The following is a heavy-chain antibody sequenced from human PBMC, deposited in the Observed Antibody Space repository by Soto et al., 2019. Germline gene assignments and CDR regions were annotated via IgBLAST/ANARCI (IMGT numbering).Heavy chain of an antibody. CDR2: INPSGGST. D-gene: IGHD3-22*01. CDR1: GYTFTSYY. CDR3: ARNRDYYDSSGYSLWFDP. Sequence: GASVKVSCKASGYTFTSYYMHWVRQAPGQGLEWMGIINPSGGSTSYAQKFQGRVTMTRDTSTSTVYMELSSVTAADTAVYYCARNRDYYDSSGYSLWFDPWGQGTLVTVS. J-gene: IGHJ5*02. V-gene: IGHV1-46*01.